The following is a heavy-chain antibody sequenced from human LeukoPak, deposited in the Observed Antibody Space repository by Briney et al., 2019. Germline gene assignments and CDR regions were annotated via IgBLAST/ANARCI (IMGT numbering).Heavy chain of an antibody. CDR3: VREYCSSTSCYAPDFDY. D-gene: IGHD2-2*01. Sequence: GGSLRLSCAASGFTLSDYYMSWIRQAPGKGLEWVSYISSSGSTIYYADSVKGRFTISRDNAKNSLYLQMNSLRAEDTAVYYCVREYCSSTSCYAPDFDYWGQGTLVTVSS. CDR1: GFTLSDYY. V-gene: IGHV3-11*04. J-gene: IGHJ4*02. CDR2: ISSSGSTI.